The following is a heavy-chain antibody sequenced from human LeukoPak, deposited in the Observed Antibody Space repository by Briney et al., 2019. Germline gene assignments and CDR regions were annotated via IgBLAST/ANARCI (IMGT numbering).Heavy chain of an antibody. CDR3: AREEALYDFWSGYYY. V-gene: IGHV4-61*01. J-gene: IGHJ4*02. CDR2: IHYTGST. D-gene: IGHD3-3*01. CDR1: GGSISSSPYY. Sequence: SETLSLTCTVSGGSISSSPYYWSWIRQSPGKGLECIGYIHYTGSTNYNPSLKSRVTISVDTSKNQFSLKLSSVTAADTAVYYCAREEALYDFWSGYYYWGQGTLVTVSS.